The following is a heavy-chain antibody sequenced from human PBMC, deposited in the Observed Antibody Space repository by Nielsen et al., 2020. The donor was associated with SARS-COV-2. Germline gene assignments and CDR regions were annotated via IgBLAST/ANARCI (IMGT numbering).Heavy chain of an antibody. CDR1: GFSFSGHG. D-gene: IGHD4/OR15-4a*01. CDR3: ARVGSYGDPEYLDY. CDR2: IWNDGSNK. J-gene: IGHJ4*02. Sequence: GGSLRLSCEASGFSFSGHGMHWVRQAPGKGLEWVAVIWNDGSNKQYADSVKGRFTISRDNARNTLYLQMNSLRVEDTAVYYCARVGSYGDPEYLDYWGQGALVTVSS. V-gene: IGHV3-33*01.